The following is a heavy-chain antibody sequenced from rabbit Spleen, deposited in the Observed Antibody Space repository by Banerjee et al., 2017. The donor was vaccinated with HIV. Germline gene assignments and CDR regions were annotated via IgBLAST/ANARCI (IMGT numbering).Heavy chain of an antibody. Sequence: QSLEESGGDLVKPGASLTLTCKASGLDFSSSYWIYWVRQAPGKGLEWIGCIDTGSVSAYYASWAKGRFTRSKTSSTTVTLQMTSLTAADTATYFCGRDPYTSAGLWGPGTLVTVS. D-gene: IGHD1-1*01. CDR2: IDTGSVSA. CDR3: GRDPYTSAGL. CDR1: GLDFSSSYW. J-gene: IGHJ4*01. V-gene: IGHV1S40*01.